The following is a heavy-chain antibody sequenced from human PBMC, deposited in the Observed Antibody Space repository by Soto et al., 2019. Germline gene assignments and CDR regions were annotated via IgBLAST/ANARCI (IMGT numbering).Heavy chain of an antibody. D-gene: IGHD3-9*01. CDR2: ISAYNGNT. J-gene: IGHJ6*02. CDR3: ARGAAYYDILTGRYYYYYYGMDV. CDR1: GYTFTSYG. Sequence: ASVKVSCKASGYTFTSYGISWVRQAPGQGLEWMGWISAYNGNTNYAQKLQGRVTMTTDTSTSTAYMELRSLRSDDTAVYYCARGAAYYDILTGRYYYYYYGMDVWGQGTTVTVS. V-gene: IGHV1-18*01.